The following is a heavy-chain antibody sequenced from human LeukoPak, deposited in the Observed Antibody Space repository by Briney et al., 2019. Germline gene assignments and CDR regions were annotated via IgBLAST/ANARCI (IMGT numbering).Heavy chain of an antibody. D-gene: IGHD3-22*01. J-gene: IGHJ4*02. V-gene: IGHV4-61*02. CDR3: ARHGVSGYDSSGYLGSSFFDS. CDR2: IYTSGST. CDR1: GDSISSGFYY. Sequence: SQTLSLTCTVSGDSISSGFYYWSWIRQSAGKGLEWIGRIYTSGSTNYNPSLKSRPSLKSRVTISVDTSKNQFSLKLSSVTAADTAVYYCARHGVSGYDSSGYLGSSFFDSWGQGTLVTVSS.